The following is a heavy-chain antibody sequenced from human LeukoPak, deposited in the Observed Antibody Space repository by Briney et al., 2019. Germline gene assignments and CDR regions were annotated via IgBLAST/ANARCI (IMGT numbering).Heavy chain of an antibody. J-gene: IGHJ5*02. CDR1: GFTFDDYA. CDR2: IYTSGST. D-gene: IGHD5-12*01. CDR3: ARGRYSGSLNGFDP. Sequence: LRLSCAASGFTFDDYAMHWIRQPAGKGLEWIGRIYTSGSTNYNPSLKSRVTMSVDTSKNQFSLKLSSVTAADTAVYYCARGRYSGSLNGFDPWGQGTLVTVSS. V-gene: IGHV4-4*07.